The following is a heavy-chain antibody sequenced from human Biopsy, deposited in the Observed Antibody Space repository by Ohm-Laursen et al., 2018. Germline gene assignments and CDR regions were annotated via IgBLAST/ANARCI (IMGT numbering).Heavy chain of an antibody. CDR1: GYNFNAYY. CDR3: ARLAYGEYRRDPLDV. V-gene: IGHV1-2*02. D-gene: IGHD4-17*01. Sequence: ASVSASCKTSGYNFNAYYMQWVRQAPGQRLEWMGGNNPNNGGTNYAHKFQGRVTMTRDTSISTAYMHLSGLTSDDTDVYYGARLAYGEYRRDPLDVWGQGTMVTVSS. J-gene: IGHJ3*01. CDR2: NNPNNGGT.